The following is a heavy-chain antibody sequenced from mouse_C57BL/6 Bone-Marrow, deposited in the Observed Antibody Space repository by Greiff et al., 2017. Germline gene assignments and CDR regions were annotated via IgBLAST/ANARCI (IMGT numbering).Heavy chain of an antibody. V-gene: IGHV5-4*01. D-gene: IGHD2-3*01. J-gene: IGHJ3*01. CDR1: GFTFSSYD. CDR3: ARGDGYLCAF. CDR2: ISDGGSYT. Sequence: EVQLVQSGRGLVKPGGSLKLSCAASGFTFSSYDMSWVRQTPEKRLEWVATISDGGSYTYYPDNVKGRCTISRDNAKNNRYLQMSHLKSEDTAMYYFARGDGYLCAFWGRGTLVTVSA.